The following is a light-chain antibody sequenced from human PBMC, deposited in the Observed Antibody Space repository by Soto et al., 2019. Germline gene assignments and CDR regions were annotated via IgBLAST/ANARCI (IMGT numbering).Light chain of an antibody. CDR1: QDISNY. Sequence: DIQMTQSPSSLSASVGDRVTITRQASQDISNYLNWYQQKPGKAPKLLIYDASNLETGVPSRFSGSGSGTDFTFTISSLQPEDIATYYCQQYDNLPWTFGRGTKVDIK. CDR3: QQYDNLPWT. CDR2: DAS. J-gene: IGKJ1*01. V-gene: IGKV1-33*01.